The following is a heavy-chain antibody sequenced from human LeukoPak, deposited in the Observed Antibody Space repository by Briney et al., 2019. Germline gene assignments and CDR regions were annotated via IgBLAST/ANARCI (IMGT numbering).Heavy chain of an antibody. J-gene: IGHJ4*02. V-gene: IGHV3-21*01. CDR1: GFTFSSYS. CDR2: ISSSSSYI. Sequence: GGSLRLSCAASGFTFSSYSMNWVRQAPGKGLEWVSSISSSSSYIYYADSVKGRFTISRDNAKNSLYLQMNSLRAEDTAVYYCARDGGLTGYYRRPRMDYYFDYWGQGNLVTVSS. D-gene: IGHD3-9*01. CDR3: ARDGGLTGYYRRPRMDYYFDY.